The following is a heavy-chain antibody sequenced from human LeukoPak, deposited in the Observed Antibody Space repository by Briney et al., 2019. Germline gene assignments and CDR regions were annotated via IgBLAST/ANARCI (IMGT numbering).Heavy chain of an antibody. CDR2: FSGSSGRT. CDR1: GFTFSSYA. V-gene: IGHV3-23*01. J-gene: IGHJ4*02. CDR3: AKRYCSGGSCYHRYFDY. D-gene: IGHD2-15*01. Sequence: GSLRLSCAASGFTFSSYAMSWVRQAPGRGLEWVSLFSGSSGRTYYADSVKGRFTISRDNSKNTLYLHMNSLRAEDTAIYYCAKRYCSGGSCYHRYFDYWGQGTLVTVSS.